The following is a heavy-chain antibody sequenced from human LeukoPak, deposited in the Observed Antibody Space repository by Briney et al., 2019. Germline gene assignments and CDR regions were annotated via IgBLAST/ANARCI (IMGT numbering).Heavy chain of an antibody. V-gene: IGHV3-23*01. Sequence: GGSLRLSCAASRFTFSSFAMTWVRQAPGKGLEWVSTIISRGDTYYADSVKGRSTISRDNSKDTLYLQINSLRAEDTAVYYCAKSRAGIYDALHVWGQGTMVTVIS. CDR2: IISRGDT. CDR1: RFTFSSFA. J-gene: IGHJ3*01. CDR3: AKSRAGIYDALHV.